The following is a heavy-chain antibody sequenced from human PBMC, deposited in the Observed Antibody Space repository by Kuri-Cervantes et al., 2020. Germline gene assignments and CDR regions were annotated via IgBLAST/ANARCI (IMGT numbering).Heavy chain of an antibody. CDR1: GYSFTSYW. CDR2: IYPGDSDT. V-gene: IGHV5-51*01. D-gene: IGHD2-2*01. CDR3: ARIVVVPAAKAYYYMDV. Sequence: GGSLRLSCKGSGYSFTSYWIGWVRQMPGKGLEWMGIIYPGDSDTRYSPSFQGQVTISADKSISTAYLQWSSLKASATAMYYCARIVVVPAAKAYYYMDVWGKGTTVTVSS. J-gene: IGHJ6*03.